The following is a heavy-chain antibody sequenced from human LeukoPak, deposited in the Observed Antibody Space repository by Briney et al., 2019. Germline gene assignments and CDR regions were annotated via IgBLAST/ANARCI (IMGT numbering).Heavy chain of an antibody. CDR2: IKQDGSKK. CDR3: ARGIGLAGYYYYYGMDV. CDR1: GFPFSSYW. V-gene: IGHV3-7*01. J-gene: IGHJ6*02. Sequence: GGSLRLSCVASGFPFSSYWMTWVRQAPGKGLEWVANIKQDGSKKSYVDSVKGRFTISRDNAKNSLYLQMNSLRAEDTAVYYCARGIGLAGYYYYYGMDVWGQGTTVTASS.